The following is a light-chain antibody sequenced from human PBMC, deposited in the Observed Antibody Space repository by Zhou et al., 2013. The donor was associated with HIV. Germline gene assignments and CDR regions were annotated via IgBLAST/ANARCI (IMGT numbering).Light chain of an antibody. V-gene: IGKV1-17*01. Sequence: IQLTQSPSSLSASVGDRVTITCRASQAISNALAWYQQKPGKAPKRLIYSASSLQSGVPSRFSGSGSGTEFTLTISSLQLEDFATYYCLQHNSLPQTFGQGTKVEI. J-gene: IGKJ1*01. CDR2: SAS. CDR3: LQHNSLPQT. CDR1: QAISNA.